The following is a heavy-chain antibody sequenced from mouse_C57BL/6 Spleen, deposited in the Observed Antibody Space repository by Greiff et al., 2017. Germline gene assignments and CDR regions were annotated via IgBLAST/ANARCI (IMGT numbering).Heavy chain of an antibody. CDR2: IHPNSGST. Sequence: VQLQQPGAELVKPGASVKLSCKASGYTFTSYWMPWVQQRPGQGLEWIGMIHPNSGSTNYNEKFKSKAILTVNKSSSTAYMQLRSLTSEDCAVYYGARGRYYAMDYWGQGTSVTVSS. CDR3: ARGRYYAMDY. V-gene: IGHV1-64*01. CDR1: GYTFTSYW. J-gene: IGHJ4*01.